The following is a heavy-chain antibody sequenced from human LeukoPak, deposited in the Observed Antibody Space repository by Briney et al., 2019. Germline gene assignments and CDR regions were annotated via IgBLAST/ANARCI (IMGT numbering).Heavy chain of an antibody. CDR3: AREDDSSGWYNWFDP. J-gene: IGHJ5*02. Sequence: GASVKVSCKASGYTLTSYAMHWVRQAPGQRLEWMGWINAGNGNTKYSQKFQGRVTITRDTSASTAYMELSSLRSEDTAVYYCAREDDSSGWYNWFDPWGQGTLVTVSS. CDR1: GYTLTSYA. CDR2: INAGNGNT. V-gene: IGHV1-3*01. D-gene: IGHD6-19*01.